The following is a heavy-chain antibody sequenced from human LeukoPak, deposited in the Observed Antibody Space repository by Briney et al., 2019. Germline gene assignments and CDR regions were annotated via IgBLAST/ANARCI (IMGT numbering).Heavy chain of an antibody. CDR3: ARGRVPAAIRNWFDP. Sequence: SETLSLTCTVSGGSISSYYWSWIRQPPGKGLEWIGYIYYSGSTNYNPSLKSRVTISVDTSKNQFSLKLSSVTAADTAVYYCARGRVPAAIRNWFDPWGQGTLVTVSS. CDR2: IYYSGST. D-gene: IGHD2-2*02. CDR1: GGSISSYY. J-gene: IGHJ5*02. V-gene: IGHV4-59*01.